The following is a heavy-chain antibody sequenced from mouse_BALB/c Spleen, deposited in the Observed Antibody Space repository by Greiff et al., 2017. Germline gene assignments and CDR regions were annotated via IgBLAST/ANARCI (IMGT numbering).Heavy chain of an antibody. CDR1: GYTFTSYW. V-gene: IGHV1-69*02. CDR3: TRGPYYYGSSYYFDY. D-gene: IGHD1-1*01. CDR2: IYPSDSYT. Sequence: QVQLQQPGAELVRPGASVKLSCKASGYTFTSYWINWVKQRPGQGLEWIGNIYPSDSYTNYNQKFKDKATLTVDKSSSTAYMQLSSPTSEDSAVYYCTRGPYYYGSSYYFDYWGQGTTLTVSS. J-gene: IGHJ2*01.